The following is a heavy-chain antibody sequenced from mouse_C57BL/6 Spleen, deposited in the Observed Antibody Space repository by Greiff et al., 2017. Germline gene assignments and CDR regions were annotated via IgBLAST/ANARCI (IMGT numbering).Heavy chain of an antibody. CDR1: GFTFSSYG. CDR3: ARLTVTPYYAMDY. V-gene: IGHV5-6*01. D-gene: IGHD4-1*01. CDR2: ISSGGSYN. J-gene: IGHJ4*01. Sequence: EVQLVESGGDLVKPGGSLKLSCEASGFTFSSYGMSWVRQTPDKRLEWVTTISSGGSYNYYPESVKGRFTISRDNAKNTLYLQMSRLKSADAAVYYCARLTVTPYYAMDYWGQGTSVTVSS.